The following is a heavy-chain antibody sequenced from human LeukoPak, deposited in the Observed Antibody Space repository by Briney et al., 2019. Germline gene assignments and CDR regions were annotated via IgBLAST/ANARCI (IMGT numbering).Heavy chain of an antibody. D-gene: IGHD3-16*02. J-gene: IGHJ4*02. CDR1: GFTFSSYG. V-gene: IGHV3-30*02. CDR3: AKSLYDYVWGSYRRNAGWFDY. Sequence: PGGSLRLSCAASGFTFSSYGMHWVRQAPGKGLEWVAFIRYDGSNKYYADSVKGRFTISRDNSKSTLYLQMNSLRAEDTAVYYCAKSLYDYVWGSYRRNAGWFDYWGQGTLVTVSS. CDR2: IRYDGSNK.